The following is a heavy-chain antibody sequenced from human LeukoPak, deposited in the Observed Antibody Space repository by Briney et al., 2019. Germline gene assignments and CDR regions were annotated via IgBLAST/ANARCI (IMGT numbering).Heavy chain of an antibody. Sequence: GGSLRLSCAVSGITLSNYGMSWVRQAPGKGLEWVAGISGSGGTTNYADSVRGRFTISRDNPKNTLYLQMNSLRAEDTAVYFCAKRGVVIRVILVGLHKEAYYFDSWGQGVLVTVSS. CDR1: GITLSNYG. J-gene: IGHJ4*02. V-gene: IGHV3-23*01. CDR3: AKRGVVIRVILVGLHKEAYYFDS. D-gene: IGHD3-22*01. CDR2: ISGSGGTT.